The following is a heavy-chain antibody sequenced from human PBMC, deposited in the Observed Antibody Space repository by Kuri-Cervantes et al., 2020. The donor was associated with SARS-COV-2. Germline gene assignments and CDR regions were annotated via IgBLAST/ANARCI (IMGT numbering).Heavy chain of an antibody. V-gene: IGHV3-33*08. D-gene: IGHD3-16*01. CDR1: GFTFSNYV. CDR3: ARGAANYYYMDV. J-gene: IGHJ6*03. CDR2: IWYDGENE. Sequence: GESLKISCVAYGFTFSNYVIHWVRQAPGKGLEWVAVIWYDGENEYYAGSVKGRSTISRDNSKNTVSLHMNSLRAEDTDMYYCARGAANYYYMDVWGKGTTVTVSS.